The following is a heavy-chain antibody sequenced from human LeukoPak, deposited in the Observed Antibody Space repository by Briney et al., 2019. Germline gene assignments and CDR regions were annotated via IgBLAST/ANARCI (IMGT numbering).Heavy chain of an antibody. V-gene: IGHV3-23*01. D-gene: IGHD3-10*01. CDR3: AKAGVPTLVRGVIVDY. CDR2: ISGSGDGT. Sequence: GGSLRLSCAASGFTFSGYAMSWVRQAPGKGLEWVSAISGSGDGTYYADSVKGRFTISRDNSKNTLFLQMNSLRAEDTAVYYCAKAGVPTLVRGVIVDYWGQGTLVTVSS. CDR1: GFTFSGYA. J-gene: IGHJ4*02.